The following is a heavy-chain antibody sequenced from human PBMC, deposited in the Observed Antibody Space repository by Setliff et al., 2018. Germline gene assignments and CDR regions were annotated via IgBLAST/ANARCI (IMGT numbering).Heavy chain of an antibody. Sequence: GSLRLSCAASGFTFSSYWMSWVRQAPGKGLEWVAFIRYDGSNKYYADSVKGRFTISRDNSKNTLYLQMNSLRAEDTAVYYCAKEVTATPDIWGQGTMVTVSS. V-gene: IGHV3-30*02. CDR1: GFTFSSYW. D-gene: IGHD5-12*01. J-gene: IGHJ3*02. CDR3: AKEVTATPDI. CDR2: IRYDGSNK.